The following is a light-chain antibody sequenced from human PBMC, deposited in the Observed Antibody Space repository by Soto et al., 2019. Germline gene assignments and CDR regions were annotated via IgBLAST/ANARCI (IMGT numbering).Light chain of an antibody. V-gene: IGKV3-15*01. CDR3: LQYNTLNT. CDR1: QNVNSN. CDR2: NLS. Sequence: EIAMTQSPATLSVSPGQRATLSCRASQNVNSNLAGYQKKPGHAPSLLMYNLSTRATGFPARFSGSGSGTEFTLTISSLQSEDSAIYYGLQYNTLNTVGQGTKLEIK. J-gene: IGKJ2*01.